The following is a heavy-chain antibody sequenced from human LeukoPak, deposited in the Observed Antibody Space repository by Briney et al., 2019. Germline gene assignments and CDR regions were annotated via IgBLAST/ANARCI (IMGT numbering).Heavy chain of an antibody. D-gene: IGHD4-17*01. V-gene: IGHV3-21*01. J-gene: IGHJ4*02. CDR3: ARDGAKGDYPLDY. CDR1: GFTFSSYS. CDR2: ISSSSSYI. Sequence: GGSLRLSCAASGFTFSSYSMNWVRQAPGKGLEWVSSISSSSSYIYYADSVKGRFTISRDNAKNTLYLQMNSLRAEDTAVYYCARDGAKGDYPLDYWGQGTLVTVSS.